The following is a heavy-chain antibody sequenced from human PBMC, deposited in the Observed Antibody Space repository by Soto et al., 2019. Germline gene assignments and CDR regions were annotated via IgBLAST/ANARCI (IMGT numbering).Heavy chain of an antibody. CDR1: GGTFSSYA. Sequence: ASVKVSCKASGGTFSSYAISWVRQAPGQGLEWMGGIIPIFGTANYAQKFQGRVTITADESTSTAYMELSSLRSEDTAVYYCASTPLESPIYCSAGSCYSLSYCIGVRRQRTTVTACS. CDR3: ASTPLESPIYCSAGSCYSLSYCIGV. CDR2: IIPIFGTA. V-gene: IGHV1-69*13. D-gene: IGHD2-15*01. J-gene: IGHJ6*02.